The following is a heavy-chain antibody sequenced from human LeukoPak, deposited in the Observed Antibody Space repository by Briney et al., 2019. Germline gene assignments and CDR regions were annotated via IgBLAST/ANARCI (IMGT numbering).Heavy chain of an antibody. D-gene: IGHD2-2*01. J-gene: IGHJ4*02. CDR3: AVKMGYCSSSRCLTGFDY. CDR1: GYTLTGYY. CDR2: INPNTGGT. Sequence: ASVKVSCTASGYTLTGYYMHWVRQAPGQGLEWMGWINPNTGGTDYTQKFQGRVTMTRDTSISTAYMELSRLRSDDAAVYYCAVKMGYCSSSRCLTGFDYWGQGTLVTVSS. V-gene: IGHV1-2*02.